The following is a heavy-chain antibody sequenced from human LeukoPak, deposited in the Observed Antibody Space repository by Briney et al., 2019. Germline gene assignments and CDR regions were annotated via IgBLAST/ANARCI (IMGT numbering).Heavy chain of an antibody. CDR1: DDSITMYY. CDR2: VDHTGST. Sequence: SETLSLTCSVSDDSITMYYWTWIRQPPGKGLEWIGYVDHTGSTNFNPSFNGRVSISRDTTNNLFSLRLRSVTAADTAVYFCARGRVSSSTWYSTYYYYFYMDVWGKGTTVTVSS. CDR3: ARGRVSSSTWYSTYYYYFYMDV. V-gene: IGHV4-59*01. D-gene: IGHD1-1*01. J-gene: IGHJ6*03.